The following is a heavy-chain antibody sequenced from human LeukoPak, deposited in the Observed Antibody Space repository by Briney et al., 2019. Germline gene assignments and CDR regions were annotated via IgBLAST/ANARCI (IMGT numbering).Heavy chain of an antibody. CDR1: GLSFSAST. CDR3: AKYVANWNPGGMDV. Sequence: GGSLRLSCAASGLSFSASTMTWVRQAPGKGLEWVADITGTTFYTHYADSVKGRFTISRDNANYTLYLQMSSLRVEDTAIYYCAKYVANWNPGGMDVWGQGTTVTVSS. V-gene: IGHV3-21*06. CDR2: ITGTTFYT. D-gene: IGHD4/OR15-4a*01. J-gene: IGHJ6*02.